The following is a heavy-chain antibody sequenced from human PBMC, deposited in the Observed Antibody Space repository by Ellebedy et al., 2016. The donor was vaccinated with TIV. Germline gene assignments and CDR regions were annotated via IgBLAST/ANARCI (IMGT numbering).Heavy chain of an antibody. J-gene: IGHJ1*01. D-gene: IGHD5-12*01. CDR3: STYTVGDDS. V-gene: IGHV3-15*01. CDR2: IKSETEGGTT. Sequence: PGGSLRLSCSSSGFSFNNGWMNWVRQTPGKRLEWVGRIKSETEGGTTDYAAPVNGRFTISRDDLQNILYLEMNNLTIADTGVYYCSTYTVGDDSWGQGTLVTVSS. CDR1: GFSFNNGW.